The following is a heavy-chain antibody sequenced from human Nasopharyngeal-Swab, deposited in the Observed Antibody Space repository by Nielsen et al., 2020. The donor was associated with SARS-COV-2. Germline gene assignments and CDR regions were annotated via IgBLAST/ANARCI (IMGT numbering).Heavy chain of an antibody. CDR3: TKDSGWLATF. J-gene: IGHJ6*02. Sequence: GESLQISCAASGFTFSNSDMSWVRQAPGKGLEWVSGIARSGTTTYYADSVKGRFTISRDNSKNTLYLQMNSLRAEDTALYYCTKDSGWLATFWGQGTAVTVSS. CDR2: IARSGTTT. CDR1: GFTFSNSD. D-gene: IGHD6-19*01. V-gene: IGHV3-23*01.